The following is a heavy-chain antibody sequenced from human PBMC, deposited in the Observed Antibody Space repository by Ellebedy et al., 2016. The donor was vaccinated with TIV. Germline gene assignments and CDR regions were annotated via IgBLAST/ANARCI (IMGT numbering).Heavy chain of an antibody. CDR3: ASGAYDI. V-gene: IGHV3-7*01. J-gene: IGHJ3*02. CDR2: INEDGSDR. CDR1: GFTFSSHW. Sequence: GESLKISCAASGFTFSSHWMNWVRQAPGKGLEWVANINEDGSDRYYVDSVKGRFTISRANAKISLYLQMNSLTAEDTAVYYCASGAYDIWGQGTMVTVSS.